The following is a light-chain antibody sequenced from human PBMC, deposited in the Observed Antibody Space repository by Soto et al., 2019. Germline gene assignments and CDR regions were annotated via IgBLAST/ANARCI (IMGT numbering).Light chain of an antibody. CDR1: SSDVGGYNY. CDR3: SSYAGNNNLI. Sequence: QSALTQPTSASGSPGQSVTISCTGTSSDVGGYNYVSWYQQHPGKAPKLMIYEVSKRPSGVPDRFSGSKSANTASLTVSGLQTEDEADYYCSSYAGNNNLIFGTGTKLTVL. V-gene: IGLV2-8*01. CDR2: EVS. J-gene: IGLJ1*01.